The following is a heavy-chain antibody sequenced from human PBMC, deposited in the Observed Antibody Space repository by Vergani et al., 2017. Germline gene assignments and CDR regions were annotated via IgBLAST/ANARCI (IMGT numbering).Heavy chain of an antibody. Sequence: QVQLVQSGAEVKKPGASVRVSCKAFGYIFTSDDIDWVRQATGQGLEWMGWMNPNSGNTGYGQRFQGRVTITRDTSISTAYLELSRLRSDDTAVYYCAREVVVVVAATYYYYGMDVWGQGTTVTVSS. V-gene: IGHV1-8*01. D-gene: IGHD2-15*01. CDR2: MNPNSGNT. J-gene: IGHJ6*02. CDR1: GYIFTSDD. CDR3: AREVVVVVAATYYYYGMDV.